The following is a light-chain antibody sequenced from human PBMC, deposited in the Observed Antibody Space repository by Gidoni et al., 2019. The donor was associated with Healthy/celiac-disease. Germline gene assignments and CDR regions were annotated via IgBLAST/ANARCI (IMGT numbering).Light chain of an antibody. CDR1: SSDGGGYNY. V-gene: IGLV2-14*01. CDR3: SSYTSSSTWV. J-gene: IGLJ3*02. Sequence: QSALTQPAPVSGSPGQSITISCTGTSSDGGGYNYVSWYQQHPGKAPKLMIYDVSNRPSGVSNRFSGSKSGNTASLTISGLQAEDEADYYCSSYTSSSTWVFGGGTKLTV. CDR2: DVS.